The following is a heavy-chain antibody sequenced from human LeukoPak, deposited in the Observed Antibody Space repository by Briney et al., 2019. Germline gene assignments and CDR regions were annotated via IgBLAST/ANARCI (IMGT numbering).Heavy chain of an antibody. CDR3: AELGITMIGGV. J-gene: IGHJ6*04. CDR2: INQDGSEK. V-gene: IGHV3-7*01. Sequence: PGGSLRLSCALSGFTLSSYWMSWVRPAPGRGGEWVANINQDGSEKYYVDSVKGRFTISRDNAENSLYLQMNSLRAEDTAVYYCAELGITMIGGVWGKGTTVTISS. D-gene: IGHD3-10*02. CDR1: GFTLSSYW.